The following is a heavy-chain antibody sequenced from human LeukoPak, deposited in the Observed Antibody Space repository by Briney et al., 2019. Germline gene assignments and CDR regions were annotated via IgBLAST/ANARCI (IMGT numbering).Heavy chain of an antibody. V-gene: IGHV6-1*01. CDR3: GRGWLRSCFDL. CDR1: GDSVSSA. J-gene: IGHJ4*02. CDR2: TYYSSKWYT. Sequence: SQTLSLTCAISGDSVSSAWNWIRQSPSRGLEWLGRTYYSSKWYTDYAVSVKGRVSINPDTSKNQLSLQLSSVTPEDTAVYYCGRGWLRSCFDLWGQGTLVTVSS. D-gene: IGHD5-12*01.